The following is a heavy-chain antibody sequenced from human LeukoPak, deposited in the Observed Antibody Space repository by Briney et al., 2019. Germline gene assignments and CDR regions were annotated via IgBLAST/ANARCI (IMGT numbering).Heavy chain of an antibody. CDR2: INPSGGST. CDR1: GYTFTSYY. D-gene: IGHD5-18*01. J-gene: IGHJ4*02. V-gene: IGHV1-46*01. Sequence: ASVKVSCKASGYTFTSYYMHWVRPAPGQGLEWMGLINPSGGSTSYAQKFQGRVTMTRNTSISTAYMELSSLRSEDTAVYYCARGLGRTAMVTRGGVRFDYWGQGTLVTVSS. CDR3: ARGLGRTAMVTRGGVRFDY.